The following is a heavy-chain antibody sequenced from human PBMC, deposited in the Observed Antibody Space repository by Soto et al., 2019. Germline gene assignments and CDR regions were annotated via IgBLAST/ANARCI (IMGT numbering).Heavy chain of an antibody. CDR2: INPNSGGT. V-gene: IGHV1-2*02. Sequence: GXSVKVSCNASVYTFTCYYMHWVRQAPGQGLEWMGWINPNSGGTNYAQKFQGRVTMTRDTSISTAYMELSRLRSDDTAVYYCARDNYDFWSGYRQNYGMDVSGQGATVTVSS. D-gene: IGHD3-3*01. J-gene: IGHJ6*02. CDR1: VYTFTCYY. CDR3: ARDNYDFWSGYRQNYGMDV.